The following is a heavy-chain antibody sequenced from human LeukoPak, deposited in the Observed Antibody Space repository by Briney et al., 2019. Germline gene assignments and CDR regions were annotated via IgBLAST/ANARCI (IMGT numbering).Heavy chain of an antibody. CDR2: INTDGSST. V-gene: IGHV3-74*01. CDR3: ATSSVRY. Sequence: PGGSLRLSCAASGFTFSNYWMHWVRQAPGKGLVWVSRINTDGSSTTYADSVQGRFTISRDNAKNMLYLQMNSLRAEDTAVYYCATSSVRYWGQGTLVSVSS. D-gene: IGHD6-19*01. J-gene: IGHJ4*02. CDR1: GFTFSNYW.